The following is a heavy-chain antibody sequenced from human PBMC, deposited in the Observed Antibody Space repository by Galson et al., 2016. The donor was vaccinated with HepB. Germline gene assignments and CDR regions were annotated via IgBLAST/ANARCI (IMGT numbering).Heavy chain of an antibody. CDR1: GFTFRNYA. Sequence: SLRLSCAASGFTFRNYAMHWVRQAPGKGLEWVAVIWYDGMSKYYIDSLKGRFTISRDNSKNTLNLQMSSLRAEDTAVYYWAKVATPNRNYENWFDSWGQGTLVTVSS. J-gene: IGHJ5*01. CDR3: AKVATPNRNYENWFDS. CDR2: IWYDGMSK. D-gene: IGHD4-11*01. V-gene: IGHV3-33*06.